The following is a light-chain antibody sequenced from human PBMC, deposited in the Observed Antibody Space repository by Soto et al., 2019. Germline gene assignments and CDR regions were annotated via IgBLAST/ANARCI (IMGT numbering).Light chain of an antibody. V-gene: IGKV1-39*01. J-gene: IGKJ5*01. Sequence: DLQMTQSPSSLSASVGDRVTITCRASESISRHLNWYQQKPGKAPNLLIYAASTLQNGVPSRFXGSGSGTDFTLTISSLQPEDFATYYCQQSYSTLSISFGQGTRLEIK. CDR2: AAS. CDR3: QQSYSTLSIS. CDR1: ESISRH.